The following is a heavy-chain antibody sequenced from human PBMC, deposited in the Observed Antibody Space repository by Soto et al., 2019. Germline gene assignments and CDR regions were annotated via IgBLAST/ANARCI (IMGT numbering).Heavy chain of an antibody. J-gene: IGHJ1*01. Sequence: EVQLVESGGGLVKPGGSLRLSCAASGFTFSSYSMNWVRQAPGKGLEWVSSISSSSSYIYYADSVKGRFTISRDNAKNSLYLQMNSLRAEDTAVYYCARAGAGGYCSGGSCYRYFQHWGQGTLVTVSS. CDR2: ISSSSSYI. CDR3: ARAGAGGYCSGGSCYRYFQH. CDR1: GFTFSSYS. D-gene: IGHD2-15*01. V-gene: IGHV3-21*01.